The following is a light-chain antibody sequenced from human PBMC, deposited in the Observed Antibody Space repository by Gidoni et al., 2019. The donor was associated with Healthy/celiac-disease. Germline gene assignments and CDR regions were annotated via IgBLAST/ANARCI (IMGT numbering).Light chain of an antibody. CDR1: QRVSRH. CDR2: DAS. V-gene: IGKV3-11*01. CDR3: QHRSNWPLT. Sequence: EIVLTQSPATLSLSPGERATLSCRASQRVSRHLAWYQQKPGQAPRPLIYDASNRATGIPARFSGSGSGTDFTLTISSLEPEDFAVYYCQHRSNWPLTFGGGTKVEIK. J-gene: IGKJ4*01.